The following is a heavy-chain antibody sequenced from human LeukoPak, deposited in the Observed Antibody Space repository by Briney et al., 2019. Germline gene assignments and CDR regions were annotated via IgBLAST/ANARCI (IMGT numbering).Heavy chain of an antibody. J-gene: IGHJ5*02. CDR3: ATQQCSGGSCYSRAIWFDP. Sequence: SETLSLTCTVSGGSISSSSYYWGWIRQPPGKGLEWIASMYHSGNTYYNPSLKSRVTVSVDTSKNQFFLKLNSVTAADTAVYYCATQQCSGGSCYSRAIWFDPWGQGTLVTVSS. CDR1: GGSISSSSYY. V-gene: IGHV4-39*01. D-gene: IGHD2-15*01. CDR2: MYHSGNT.